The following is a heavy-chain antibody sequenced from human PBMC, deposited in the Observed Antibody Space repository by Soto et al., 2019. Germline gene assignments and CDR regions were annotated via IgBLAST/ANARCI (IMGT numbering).Heavy chain of an antibody. CDR3: ARERPNSLFDY. J-gene: IGHJ4*02. D-gene: IGHD5-18*01. V-gene: IGHV4-31*03. CDR2: IYYSGST. CDR1: GGSISSGGYY. Sequence: PSETLSLTCTVSGGSISSGGYYWSWIRQHPGKGPEWIGYIYYSGSTYYNPPLKSRVTISVDTSKNQFSLKLSSVTAADTAVYYCARERPNSLFDYWGQGTLVTAPQ.